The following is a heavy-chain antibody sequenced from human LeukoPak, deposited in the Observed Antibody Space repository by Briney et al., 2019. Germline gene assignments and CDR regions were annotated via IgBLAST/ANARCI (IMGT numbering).Heavy chain of an antibody. Sequence: PGGSLRLSCAASRFTFSSYGMHWVRQAPGKGLEWVAVISYDGSNKYYADSVKGRFTISRDNSKNTLYLQMNSLRAEDTAVYYCARVPEVGAFDYRGQGTLVTVSS. CDR1: RFTFSSYG. CDR2: ISYDGSNK. J-gene: IGHJ4*02. CDR3: ARVPEVGAFDY. D-gene: IGHD1-26*01. V-gene: IGHV3-30*03.